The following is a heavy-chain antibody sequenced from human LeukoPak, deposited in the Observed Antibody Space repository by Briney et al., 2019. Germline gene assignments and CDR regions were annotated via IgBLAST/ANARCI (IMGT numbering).Heavy chain of an antibody. CDR1: GGSISSGSYY. V-gene: IGHV4-61*02. J-gene: IGHJ4*02. Sequence: SETLSLTCTVSGGSISSGSYYWSWIRQPAGKGLEWIGRIYTSGSTNYNPSLKSRVTISVDTSKNQFSLKLSSVTAADTAVYYCARDSSGYLVDYWGQGTLVTVSS. D-gene: IGHD3-22*01. CDR3: ARDSSGYLVDY. CDR2: IYTSGST.